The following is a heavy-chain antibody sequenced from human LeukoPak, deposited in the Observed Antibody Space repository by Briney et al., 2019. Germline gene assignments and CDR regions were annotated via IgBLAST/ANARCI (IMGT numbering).Heavy chain of an antibody. D-gene: IGHD2-2*01. CDR3: ARDRCSSTSCYPYDY. J-gene: IGHJ4*02. CDR2: IIPIFGTA. Sequence: GASVKVSCKASGGTFSSYAISWVRQAPGQGLEWMGGIIPIFGTANYAQKFQGRVTITADESTSTAYMELSSLRSEDTAVYYCARDRCSSTSCYPYDYWGQGTLVTVSS. CDR1: GGTFSSYA. V-gene: IGHV1-69*13.